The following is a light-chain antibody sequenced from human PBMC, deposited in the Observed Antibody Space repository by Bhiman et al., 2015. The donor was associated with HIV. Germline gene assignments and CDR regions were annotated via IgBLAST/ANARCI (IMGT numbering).Light chain of an antibody. V-gene: IGLV6-57*01. J-gene: IGLJ2*01. CDR2: EDN. CDR1: SGSIASNY. Sequence: NFMLTQPHSVSESPGKTVTISCSRSSGSIASNYVQWYQQRPGSSPTTVIYEDNQRPSGVPDRFSGSIDRSSNSASLTISGLKTEDEADYYCQSYDISLHVVFGGGTKLTVL. CDR3: QSYDISLHVV.